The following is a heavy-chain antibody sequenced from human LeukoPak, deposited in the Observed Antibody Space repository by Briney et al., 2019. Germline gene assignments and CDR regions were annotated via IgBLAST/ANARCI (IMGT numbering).Heavy chain of an antibody. D-gene: IGHD5-12*01. CDR3: AKDRYGDYEAPFHYYMDA. CDR2: IVVGSGHT. V-gene: IGHV1-58*01. CDR1: GFTFISSG. Sequence: SVTVSCKASGFTFISSGLQWVRQTRGQRLEWIGWIVVGSGHTDYAKKFQERVTITRDLSTNTAYMELNSLRSEDTAVYYCAKDRYGDYEAPFHYYMDAWGRGTTVTVSS. J-gene: IGHJ6*03.